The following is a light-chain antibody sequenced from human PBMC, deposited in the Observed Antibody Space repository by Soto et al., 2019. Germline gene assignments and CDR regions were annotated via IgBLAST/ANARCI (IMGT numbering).Light chain of an antibody. CDR2: AAS. CDR1: QGIGTW. J-gene: IGKJ5*01. V-gene: IGKV1-5*01. Sequence: DIQMTQSPSSVSASVGDRVTITCRASQGIGTWLAWYQQKPGKGPNLLIYAASSLESGVPSRFSGSGSETEFTLTISSLQPDDFATYYCRQYNTYSITFGQGTRLEIK. CDR3: RQYNTYSIT.